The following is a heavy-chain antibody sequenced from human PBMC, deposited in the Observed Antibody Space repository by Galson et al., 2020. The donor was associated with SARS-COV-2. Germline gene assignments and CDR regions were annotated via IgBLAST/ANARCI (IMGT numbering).Heavy chain of an antibody. V-gene: IGHV4-4*02. CDR3: ARERDGRDDPYDAFDI. CDR2: IYHSGST. CDR1: GGSISSSNW. J-gene: IGHJ3*02. Sequence: SQTLSLTCAVSGGSISSSNWWSWVRQPPGKGLEWIGEIYHSGSTNYNPSLKSRVTISVDTSKNQFSLKLSSVTAADTAVYYCARERDGRDDPYDAFDIWGQGTMVTVSS.